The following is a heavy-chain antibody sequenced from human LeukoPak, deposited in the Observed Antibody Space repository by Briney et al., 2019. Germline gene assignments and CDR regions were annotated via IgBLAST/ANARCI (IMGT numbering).Heavy chain of an antibody. J-gene: IGHJ6*03. CDR2: ISRSSLAI. Sequence: GGSLRLSCEASGSSLDNYAMSWVRQAPGKGLEYIAYISRSSLAINYAESVRGRFIVSRDNARNSLYLQMNGLRADDTAVYHCAGDSLVGSTWYFYVGVQGKGATVT. V-gene: IGHV3-48*04. CDR3: AGDSLVGSTWYFYVGV. D-gene: IGHD6-13*01. CDR1: GSSLDNYA.